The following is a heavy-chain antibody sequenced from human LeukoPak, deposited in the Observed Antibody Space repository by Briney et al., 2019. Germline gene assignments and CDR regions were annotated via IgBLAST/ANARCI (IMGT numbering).Heavy chain of an antibody. CDR2: IYDSGST. Sequence: SETLSLTCTVSGGSISGHYWSWIRQPPGKGLEWIGCIYDSGSTNYNPSLRGRVTISLDTSKNHFSLKLSSVTVADTAVYYCARDVEVRGSYPTDYYNYYRDVWGKGTTVTVSS. CDR3: ARDVEVRGSYPTDYYNYYRDV. D-gene: IGHD1-26*01. V-gene: IGHV4-59*11. CDR1: GGSISGHY. J-gene: IGHJ6*03.